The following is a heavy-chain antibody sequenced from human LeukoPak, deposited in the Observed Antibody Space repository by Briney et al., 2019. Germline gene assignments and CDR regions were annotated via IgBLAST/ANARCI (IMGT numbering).Heavy chain of an antibody. D-gene: IGHD2-2*01. CDR1: GGSISSYY. CDR2: IYYSGST. Sequence: SETLSLTCTVSGGSISSYYWSWIRQPPGKGLEWIGYIYYSGSTNYNPSLKSRVTISVDTSKNQFSLKLSSVTAADTAVCYCASAFSPRYCSSTSCVYYFDYWGQGTLVTVSS. CDR3: ASAFSPRYCSSTSCVYYFDY. J-gene: IGHJ4*02. V-gene: IGHV4-59*08.